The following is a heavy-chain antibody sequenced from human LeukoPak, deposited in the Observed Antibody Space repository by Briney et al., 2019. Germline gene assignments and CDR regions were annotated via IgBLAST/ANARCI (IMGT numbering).Heavy chain of an antibody. J-gene: IGHJ4*02. CDR3: AKDGTGCGGDCYSDY. D-gene: IGHD2-21*02. CDR1: VFTFSADG. V-gene: IGHV3-23*01. CDR2: ITYSSGNT. Sequence: PGGSLRLSCAASVFTFSADGMSSCRQAPGKGLEWVSAITYSSGNTYYADSVKGRFTISRDNSKNTLYLQMNSLRAEDTALYYCAKDGTGCGGDCYSDYWGQGTLVTVSS.